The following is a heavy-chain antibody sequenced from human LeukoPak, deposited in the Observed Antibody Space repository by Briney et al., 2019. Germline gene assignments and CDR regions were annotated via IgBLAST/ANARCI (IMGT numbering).Heavy chain of an antibody. D-gene: IGHD5-24*01. V-gene: IGHV4-39*07. Sequence: PSETLSLTCTVSGGSISSSSYYWGWIRQPPGKGLEWIGSIYYSGSTYYNPSLKSRVTISVDTSKNQFSLKLSSVTAADTAVYYCARGGGDGYILYWGQGTLVTVSS. CDR2: IYYSGST. CDR3: ARGGGDGYILY. CDR1: GGSISSSSYY. J-gene: IGHJ4*02.